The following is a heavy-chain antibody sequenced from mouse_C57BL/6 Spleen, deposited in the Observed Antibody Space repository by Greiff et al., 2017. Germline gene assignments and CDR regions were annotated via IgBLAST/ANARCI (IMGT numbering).Heavy chain of an antibody. CDR2: IYPGSGNT. J-gene: IGHJ4*01. CDR1: GYSFTSYY. D-gene: IGHD1-1*01. CDR3: ARDYGSSYAMDY. V-gene: IGHV1-66*01. Sequence: QVQLQQSGPELVKPGASVKISCKASGYSFTSYYIHWVKQRPGQGLEWIGWIYPGSGNTKYNDKFKGKATLTADTSSSTAYMQLSSLTSEDSAVYYCARDYGSSYAMDYWGQGTSVTVSS.